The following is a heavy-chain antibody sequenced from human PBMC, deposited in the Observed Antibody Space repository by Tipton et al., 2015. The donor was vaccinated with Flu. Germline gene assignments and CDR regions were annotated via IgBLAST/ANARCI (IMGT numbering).Heavy chain of an antibody. CDR2: IYYNGST. V-gene: IGHV4-59*01. CDR3: ARDQAYYYGSSDAFDI. Sequence: LRLSCSVSGDSMRSYYWSWIRQPPGKGLEWIGTIYYNGSTDYNPSLSSRLTISVDMSKNQFSLKLTSVTAADTAVYYCARDQAYYYGSSDAFDIWGQGTMVTVSS. D-gene: IGHD3-10*01. J-gene: IGHJ3*02. CDR1: GDSMRSYY.